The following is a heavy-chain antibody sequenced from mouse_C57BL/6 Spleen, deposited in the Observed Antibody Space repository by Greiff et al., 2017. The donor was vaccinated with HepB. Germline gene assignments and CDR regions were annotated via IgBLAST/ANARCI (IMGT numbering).Heavy chain of an antibody. J-gene: IGHJ4*01. CDR2: ISSGSSTI. CDR3: AVMVTSLYYYAMDY. V-gene: IGHV5-17*01. CDR1: GFTFSDYG. D-gene: IGHD2-3*01. Sequence: EVQLQQSGGGLVKPGGSLKLSCAASGFTFSDYGMHWVRQAPEKGLEWVAYISSGSSTIYYADTVKGRFTISRDNAKNTLFLQMTSLRSEDTAMYYCAVMVTSLYYYAMDYWGQGTSVTVSS.